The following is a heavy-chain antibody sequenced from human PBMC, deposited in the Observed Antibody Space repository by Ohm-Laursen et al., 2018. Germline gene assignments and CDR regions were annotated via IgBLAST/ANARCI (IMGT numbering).Heavy chain of an antibody. D-gene: IGHD6-13*01. CDR3: TRSRSSSWHHDAFDI. CDR2: IWYDGTNK. CDR1: TLTFSNCG. V-gene: IGHV3-33*03. J-gene: IGHJ3*02. Sequence: SLRLSCTAATLTFSNCGMHWVRQAPGKGLEWVADIWYDGTNKKYGDSVKGRFTISRGNAKNSLDLQMNSLTPEDTALYYCTRSRSSSWHHDAFDIWGQGTMVTVSS.